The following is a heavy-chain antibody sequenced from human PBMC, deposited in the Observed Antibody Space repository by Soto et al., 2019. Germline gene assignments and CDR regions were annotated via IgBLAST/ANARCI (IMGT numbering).Heavy chain of an antibody. CDR3: ARDRYGSGSYYVDY. CDR1: GASLRSGGYF. CDR2: IYYGGST. D-gene: IGHD3-10*01. Sequence: QVRLQESGPGLVRPSQTLSLTCTVSGASLRSGGYFWSWIRQNPGKGLEWIASIYYGGSTRYNPSLKSRVNISEDSSKNQFYLTLTSVTAADAAVYHCARDRYGSGSYYVDYWGQGILLTVSS. V-gene: IGHV4-31*03. J-gene: IGHJ4*02.